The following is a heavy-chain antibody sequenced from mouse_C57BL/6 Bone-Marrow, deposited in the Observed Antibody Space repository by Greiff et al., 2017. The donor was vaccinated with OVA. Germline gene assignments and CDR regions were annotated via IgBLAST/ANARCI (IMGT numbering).Heavy chain of an antibody. J-gene: IGHJ2*01. D-gene: IGHD1-1*01. CDR2: IYPGSGRT. Sequence: VQLQQPGAELVKPGASVKMSCKASGYTFTSYWITWVKQRPGQGLEWIGDIYPGSGRTNYNEKFKSKATLTVDTSSSTAYMQLSSLTSEDSAVYYCARVPYYYGSSGDYWGQGTTLTVSS. V-gene: IGHV1-55*01. CDR1: GYTFTSYW. CDR3: ARVPYYYGSSGDY.